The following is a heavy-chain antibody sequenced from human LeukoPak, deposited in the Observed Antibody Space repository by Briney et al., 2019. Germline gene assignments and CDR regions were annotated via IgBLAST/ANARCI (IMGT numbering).Heavy chain of an antibody. CDR2: VSSNGGSA. J-gene: IGHJ4*02. V-gene: IGHV3-64*01. CDR1: GFTFSSYW. Sequence: GGSLRLSCAASGFTFSSYWMSWVRQAPGKGLEYVSAVSSNGGSAYYANSGKGRFVISRDNSENILYLQMGSLRAEDMAVYYCARGSSVGTTGHYDYWGQGTLVTVSS. CDR3: ARGSSVGTTGHYDY. D-gene: IGHD1-26*01.